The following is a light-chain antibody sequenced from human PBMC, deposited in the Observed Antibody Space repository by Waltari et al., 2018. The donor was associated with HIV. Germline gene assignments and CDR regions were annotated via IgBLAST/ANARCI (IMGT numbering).Light chain of an antibody. CDR2: EVS. CDR3: SAYAGNSNVL. J-gene: IGLJ2*01. CDR1: SSDVGGYNY. Sequence: QSALTQPPSAPGSPGQSVTISCTGTSSDVGGYNYVSWYQQHPGKAPKLMIYEVSKRPSGVSERFSGSKSCNTASLTVSGLQVEDEADDYSSAYAGNSNVLFGAGTKLTVL. V-gene: IGLV2-8*01.